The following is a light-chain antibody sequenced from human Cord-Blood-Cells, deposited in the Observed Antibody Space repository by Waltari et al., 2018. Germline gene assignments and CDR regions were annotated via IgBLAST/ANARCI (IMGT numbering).Light chain of an antibody. CDR2: AAS. Sequence: DIQLTQSPSFLSASVGDRVTITCRASQGISSYLAWYQQKPGKAPKLLIYAASTLQSGVPSRFSGSGSGTELTLTISSLQPEDFATYYCQQLNSYSFGQGTRLEIK. V-gene: IGKV1-9*01. J-gene: IGKJ5*01. CDR3: QQLNSYS. CDR1: QGISSY.